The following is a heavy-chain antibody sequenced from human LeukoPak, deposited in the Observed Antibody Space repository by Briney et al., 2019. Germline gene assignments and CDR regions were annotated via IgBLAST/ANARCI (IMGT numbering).Heavy chain of an antibody. V-gene: IGHV3-30*04. CDR2: ISYDGSNK. D-gene: IGHD5-12*01. Sequence: PGRSLRLSCAASGFTFSSYAMHWVRQAPGKGLEWVAVISYDGSNKYYADSVKGRFTISRDNSKNTLYLQMNSLRAEDTAVYYGTRGRYSGYDWVEGQEWLVLGSYYYYMDVWGKGTTVTVSS. CDR3: TRGRYSGYDWVEGQEWLVLGSYYYYMDV. J-gene: IGHJ6*03. CDR1: GFTFSSYA.